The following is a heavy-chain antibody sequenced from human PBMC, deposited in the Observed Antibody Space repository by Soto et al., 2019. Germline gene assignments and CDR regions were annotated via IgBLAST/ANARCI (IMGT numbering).Heavy chain of an antibody. CDR1: GYTFTSYA. V-gene: IGHV1-3*05. Sequence: QVQLVQSGAEEKKPGASVKVSCKASGYTFTSYAMHWVRHAPGQRLEWMGWINAGNGNTKYSQKFQGRVTITRDTSASTAYMELSSLRSEDTAVYYCARGITLPTPLDYWGQGTLVTVSP. D-gene: IGHD1-20*01. CDR3: ARGITLPTPLDY. CDR2: INAGNGNT. J-gene: IGHJ4*02.